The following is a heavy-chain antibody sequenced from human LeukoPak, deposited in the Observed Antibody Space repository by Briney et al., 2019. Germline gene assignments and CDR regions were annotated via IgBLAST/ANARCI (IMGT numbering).Heavy chain of an antibody. CDR2: ISHTSSYT. CDR1: GFTFSSYT. Sequence: PGGSLRLSCAASGFTFSSYTMNWVRQAPGKGLEWVSYISHTSSYTNYADSVKGRFTISGDNAKNSLYLQMNSLRAEDTALYYCARDRTDYGAFDIWGQGTMVTVSS. D-gene: IGHD4-17*01. J-gene: IGHJ3*02. V-gene: IGHV3-21*05. CDR3: ARDRTDYGAFDI.